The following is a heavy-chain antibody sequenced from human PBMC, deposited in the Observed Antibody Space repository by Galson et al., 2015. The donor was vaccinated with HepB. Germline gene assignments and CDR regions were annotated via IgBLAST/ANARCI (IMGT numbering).Heavy chain of an antibody. CDR2: IIPIFGTA. J-gene: IGHJ6*02. CDR1: GGTFSSYA. V-gene: IGHV1-69*06. CDR3: ARDRSDSFSIAARPCYYYGMDV. D-gene: IGHD6-6*01. Sequence: SVKVSCKASGGTFSSYAISWVRQAPGQGLEWMGGIIPIFGTANYAQKFQGRVTITADKSTSTAYMELSSLRSEDTAVYYCARDRSDSFSIAARPCYYYGMDVSVQWTTVTLSS.